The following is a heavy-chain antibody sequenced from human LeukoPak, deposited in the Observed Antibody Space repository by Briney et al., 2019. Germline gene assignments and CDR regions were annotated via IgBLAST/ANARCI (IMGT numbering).Heavy chain of an antibody. CDR2: INPNSGGT. CDR1: GYTFTGYY. Sequence: ASVKVSCKASGYTFTGYYMHWVRQAPGQGLEWMGWINPNSGGTNYAQKFQGRVTMTRDTSISTAYMELSRLRSDDTAVYYCAREFRDALPYYGGKLITHRGRAFDIWGQGTMVTVSS. D-gene: IGHD4-23*01. CDR3: AREFRDALPYYGGKLITHRGRAFDI. V-gene: IGHV1-2*02. J-gene: IGHJ3*02.